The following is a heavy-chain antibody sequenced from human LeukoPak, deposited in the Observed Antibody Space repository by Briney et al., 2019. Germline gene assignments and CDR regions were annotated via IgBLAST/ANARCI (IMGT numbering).Heavy chain of an antibody. V-gene: IGHV4-34*01. CDR3: ARGGQQQLYYFDY. D-gene: IGHD6-13*01. Sequence: SETLSLTCAVYGGSFSGYYWSWIRQPPGKGPEWIGEINHSGSTNYNSSLKSRVTISVDTSKNQFSLKLSSVTAADTAVYYCARGGQQQLYYFDYWGQGTLVTVSP. J-gene: IGHJ4*02. CDR2: INHSGST. CDR1: GGSFSGYY.